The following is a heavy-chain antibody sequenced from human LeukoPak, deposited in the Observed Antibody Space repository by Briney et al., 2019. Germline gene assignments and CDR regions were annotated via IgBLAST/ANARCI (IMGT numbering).Heavy chain of an antibody. CDR3: ARDGGYCSGVTCYNHYYYMDV. J-gene: IGHJ6*03. Sequence: SETLSLTCGVYGGSFSGYYWNWIRQSPGKGLEWIGEINHSGSTNYNPSLKSRVTMSVDTSQKQFSLRLTSVRAADTAVYYCARDGGYCSGVTCYNHYYYMDVWGKGTTVTISS. CDR1: GGSFSGYY. D-gene: IGHD2-15*01. V-gene: IGHV4-34*01. CDR2: INHSGST.